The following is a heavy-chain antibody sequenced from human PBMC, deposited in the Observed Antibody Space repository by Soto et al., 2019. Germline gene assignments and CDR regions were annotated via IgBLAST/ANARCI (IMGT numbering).Heavy chain of an antibody. CDR3: ARKAIFGVVFDY. Sequence: ASVKVSCKASGYSFTNFHIHWVRQAPGQGLEWMGIINPSGGSTSYAQKFQGRVTMTRDTSTSTVYMELSSLRSEDTAVYYCARKAIFGVVFDYWGQGTLVTVSS. V-gene: IGHV1-46*01. D-gene: IGHD3-3*01. CDR2: INPSGGST. J-gene: IGHJ4*02. CDR1: GYSFTNFH.